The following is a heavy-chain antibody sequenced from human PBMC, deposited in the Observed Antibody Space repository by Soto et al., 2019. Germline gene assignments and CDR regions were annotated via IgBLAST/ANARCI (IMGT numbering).Heavy chain of an antibody. V-gene: IGHV1-3*01. CDR2: INAGNGNT. Sequence: ASVKVSCKASGYTFTSYAMHWVRQAPGQRLEWMGWINAGNGNTKYSQKFQGRVTITRDTSASTAYMELSSLRSEDTAVYYCARDRIFGVVSVYYYYGMDVWGQGTTVTVS. CDR3: ARDRIFGVVSVYYYYGMDV. D-gene: IGHD3-3*01. CDR1: GYTFTSYA. J-gene: IGHJ6*02.